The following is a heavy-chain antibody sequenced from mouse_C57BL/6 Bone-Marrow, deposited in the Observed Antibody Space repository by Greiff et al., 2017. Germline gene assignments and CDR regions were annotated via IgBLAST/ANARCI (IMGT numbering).Heavy chain of an antibody. CDR2: IDPSDSYT. D-gene: IGHD2-2*01. CDR1: GYTFTSYW. CDR3: AKELLWLRRDY. Sequence: QVQLQQPGAELVRPGTSVKLSCKASGYTFTSYWMHWVKQRPGQGLEWIGVIDPSDSYTNYNQKFKGKATLTVDTSSSTAYMQLSSLTSEDSAVYYCAKELLWLRRDYWGQGTTLTVSS. J-gene: IGHJ2*01. V-gene: IGHV1-59*01.